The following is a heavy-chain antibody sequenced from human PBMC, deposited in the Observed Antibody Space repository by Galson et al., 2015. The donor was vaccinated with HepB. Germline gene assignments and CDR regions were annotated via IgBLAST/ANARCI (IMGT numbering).Heavy chain of an antibody. J-gene: IGHJ6*02. D-gene: IGHD3-10*01. CDR3: ARRISLVRGIITKPDYYYGMDV. V-gene: IGHV3-7*03. CDR2: INPDGSEK. Sequence: SLRLSCAASGFTFSNYGMHWVRQAPGKGLEWVANINPDGSEKYYVASLKGRFTISRDNAKNSLYLQMDSLRAEDTAVYYCARRISLVRGIITKPDYYYGMDVWGQGTTVTVAS. CDR1: GFTFSNYG.